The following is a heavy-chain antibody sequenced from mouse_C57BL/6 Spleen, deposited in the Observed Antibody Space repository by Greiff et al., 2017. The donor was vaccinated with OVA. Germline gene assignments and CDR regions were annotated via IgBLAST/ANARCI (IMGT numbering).Heavy chain of an antibody. CDR3: ARNYYGNPYGY. CDR2: IYPSDSET. J-gene: IGHJ2*01. Sequence: VQLQQSGAELVRPGSSVKLSCKASGYTFTSYWMDWVKQRPGQGLEWIGNIYPSDSETHYNQKFKDKATLTVDKSSSTAYMQLSSLTSEDSAVYYCARNYYGNPYGYWGQGTTLTVSS. V-gene: IGHV1-61*01. CDR1: GYTFTSYW. D-gene: IGHD2-1*01.